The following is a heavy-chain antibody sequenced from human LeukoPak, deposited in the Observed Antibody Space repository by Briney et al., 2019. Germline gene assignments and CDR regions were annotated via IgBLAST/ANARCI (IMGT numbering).Heavy chain of an antibody. V-gene: IGHV3-23*01. J-gene: IGHJ4*02. Sequence: PGRSLRLSCAASGVTFSDYAMSWVRQAPGKGLEWVSDISGRGDSTYYADSVKGRFTISRDKSKNTVYLQMNSLRAEDTAVYYCAILGYCSGGSCYHAIYFDYWGQGTLVTVSS. CDR3: AILGYCSGGSCYHAIYFDY. CDR1: GVTFSDYA. CDR2: ISGRGDST. D-gene: IGHD2-15*01.